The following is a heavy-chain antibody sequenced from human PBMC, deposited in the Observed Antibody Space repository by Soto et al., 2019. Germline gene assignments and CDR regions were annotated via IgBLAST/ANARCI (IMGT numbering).Heavy chain of an antibody. CDR1: GFTFSSYA. Sequence: GGSLRLSCAASGFTFSSYAMSWVRQAPGKGLEWVSVISGSDDSTYYADSVKGRFTISRDNSKKSLYLQMNSLRAEDTAVYYCARVYGWDAFDIWGQGTMVTVSS. J-gene: IGHJ3*02. V-gene: IGHV3-23*01. D-gene: IGHD6-19*01. CDR2: ISGSDDST. CDR3: ARVYGWDAFDI.